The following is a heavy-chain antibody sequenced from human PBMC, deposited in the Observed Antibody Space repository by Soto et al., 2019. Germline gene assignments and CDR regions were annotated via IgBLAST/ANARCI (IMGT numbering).Heavy chain of an antibody. V-gene: IGHV1-18*04. D-gene: IGHD6-6*01. CDR2: ISPYNGNT. CDR3: ARIAVRPPGWFDP. Sequence: ASVKVSCKASGYTFLSHGISWVRQAPGQGLEWMGWISPYNGNTKYAQKVQGRVTLTTDTSTSTAYMELRNLKSDDTAVYYCARIAVRPPGWFDPWGQGTLVTVSS. CDR1: GYTFLSHG. J-gene: IGHJ5*02.